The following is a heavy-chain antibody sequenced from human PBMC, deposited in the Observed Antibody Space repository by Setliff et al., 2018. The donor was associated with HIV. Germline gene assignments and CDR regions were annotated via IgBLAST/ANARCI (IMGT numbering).Heavy chain of an antibody. Sequence: GESLKISCAASGFMFSTYAMHWVRQAPGKGLEWVACVRYDESKRYYADSVKDRFAISRDNSKNTVYLQMNSLRPEDTAVYYCAKAKIPTTDLYFLDYWGQGTPVTVSS. CDR1: GFMFSTYA. D-gene: IGHD5-12*01. CDR2: VRYDESKR. V-gene: IGHV3-30*02. J-gene: IGHJ4*02. CDR3: AKAKIPTTDLYFLDY.